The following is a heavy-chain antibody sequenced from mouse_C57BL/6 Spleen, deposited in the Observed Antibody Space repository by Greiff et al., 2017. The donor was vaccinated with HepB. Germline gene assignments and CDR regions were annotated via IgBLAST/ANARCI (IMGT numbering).Heavy chain of an antibody. CDR1: GFTFSSYA. V-gene: IGHV5-4*01. Sequence: EVHLVESGGGLVKPGGSLKLSCAASGFTFSSYAMSWVRQTPEKRLEWVATISDGGSYTYYPDNVKGRFTISRDNAKNNLYLQMSHLKSEDTAMYYCARGDGGEGYYFDYWGQGTTLTVSS. CDR2: ISDGGSYT. J-gene: IGHJ2*01. CDR3: ARGDGGEGYYFDY.